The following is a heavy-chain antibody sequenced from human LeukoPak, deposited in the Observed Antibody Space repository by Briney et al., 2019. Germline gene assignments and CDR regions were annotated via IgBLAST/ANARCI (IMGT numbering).Heavy chain of an antibody. V-gene: IGHV3-43D*03. CDR2: ISWDGGST. CDR3: PKALSENYYYYMDV. J-gene: IGHJ6*03. CDR1: GFTFDDYA. Sequence: GGSLRLSCAASGFTFDDYAMHWVRQAPGKGLEWVSLISWDGGSTFYADSVKGRFTISRDNSKNSLYLQMNSLSPEDTALYYCPKALSENYYYYMDVWGKGTTVTVSS.